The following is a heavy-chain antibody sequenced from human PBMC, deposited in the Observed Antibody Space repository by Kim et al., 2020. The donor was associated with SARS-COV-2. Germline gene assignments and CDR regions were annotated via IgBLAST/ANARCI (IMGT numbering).Heavy chain of an antibody. CDR2: IYPGDSDT. D-gene: IGHD6-25*01. J-gene: IGHJ6*02. Sequence: GESLKISCKGSGYSFTTYWIVWVRQMPGKGLEWMGIIYPGDSDTRYSPSFQGQVTISADKSISTTYLQWSSLKASDTAMYYCARQPRDSSGYYGMDVWGQGTTVTVSS. CDR3: ARQPRDSSGYYGMDV. V-gene: IGHV5-51*01. CDR1: GYSFTTYW.